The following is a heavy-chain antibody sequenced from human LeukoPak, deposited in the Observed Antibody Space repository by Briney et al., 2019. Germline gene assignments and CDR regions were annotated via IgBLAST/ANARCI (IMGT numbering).Heavy chain of an antibody. Sequence: EASVKVSCKASGYTFTGYYMHWVRQAPGQGLEWMGWINPNSGGTNYAQKFQGRVTMTRDTSISTAYMELSRLRSDDTAVYYCARASIFGVVHFDYWGQGTLVTVSS. V-gene: IGHV1-2*02. D-gene: IGHD3-3*01. J-gene: IGHJ4*02. CDR2: INPNSGGT. CDR1: GYTFTGYY. CDR3: ARASIFGVVHFDY.